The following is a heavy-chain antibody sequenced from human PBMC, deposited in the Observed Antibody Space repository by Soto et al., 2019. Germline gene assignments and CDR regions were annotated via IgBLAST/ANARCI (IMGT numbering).Heavy chain of an antibody. V-gene: IGHV4-59*01. D-gene: IGHD3-9*01. CDR3: ARANLRYFDWLLGYYYGMDV. CDR2: IYYSGST. CDR1: GGSISSYY. J-gene: IGHJ6*02. Sequence: SSETLSLTCTVSGGSISSYYWSWIRPPPGKGLEWIGYIYYSGSTNYNPSLKSRVTISVDTSKNQFSLKLSSVTAADTAVYYCARANLRYFDWLLGYYYGMDVWGQGTTVTVSS.